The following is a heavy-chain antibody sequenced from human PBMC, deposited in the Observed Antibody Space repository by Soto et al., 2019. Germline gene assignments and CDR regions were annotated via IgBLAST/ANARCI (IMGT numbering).Heavy chain of an antibody. Sequence: ASVKVSCKASGYTFTSYDINWVRQATGQGLEWMGWMNPNSGNTGYAQKFQGRVTMTRNTSISTAYMELSSLRSEDTAVYYCARGARGYKSRNYYYYMDVWGKGTTVTVSS. CDR2: MNPNSGNT. CDR3: ARGARGYKSRNYYYYMDV. V-gene: IGHV1-8*01. CDR1: GYTFTSYD. D-gene: IGHD3-10*01. J-gene: IGHJ6*03.